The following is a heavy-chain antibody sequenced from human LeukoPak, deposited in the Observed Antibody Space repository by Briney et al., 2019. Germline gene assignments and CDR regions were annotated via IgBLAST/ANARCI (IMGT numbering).Heavy chain of an antibody. CDR2: IISSSSYI. J-gene: IGHJ4*02. V-gene: IGHV3-21*01. CDR1: GFTFSSYS. Sequence: PGGSLRLSCAASGFTFSSYSMNWVRQAPGKGLEWVSSIISSSSYIYYADSVKGRFPISRDNTKISLYLQMNSLRAEDTAVYYCARDPTYYYDSSGYQMGGYWGQGTLVTVSS. D-gene: IGHD3-22*01. CDR3: ARDPTYYYDSSGYQMGGY.